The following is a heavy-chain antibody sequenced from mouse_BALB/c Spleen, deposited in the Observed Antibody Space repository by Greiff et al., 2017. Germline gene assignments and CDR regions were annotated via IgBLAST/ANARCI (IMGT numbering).Heavy chain of an antibody. CDR1: GFSLTSYG. CDR2: IWAGGST. CDR3: ARAMITPYYAMDY. V-gene: IGHV2-9*02. Sequence: VQLVESGPGLVAPSQSLSITCTVSGFSLTSYGVHWVRQPPGKGLEWLGVIWAGGSTNYNSALMSRLSISKDNSKSQVFLKMNSLQTDDTAMYYCARAMITPYYAMDYWGQGTSVTVSS. D-gene: IGHD2-4*01. J-gene: IGHJ4*01.